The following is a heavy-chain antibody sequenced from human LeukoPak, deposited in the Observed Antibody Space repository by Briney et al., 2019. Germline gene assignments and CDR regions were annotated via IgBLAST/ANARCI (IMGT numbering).Heavy chain of an antibody. CDR2: TSYDGSNK. Sequence: GTSLRLSCAASGFTFSNYGMHWVRQAPGKGREWGAVTSYDGSNKNYADSVEGRFTIFRDNSKNTYLQMNSLRPEDTAVYYCATGGTKTATGRMGYWGQGTLVTVSS. D-gene: IGHD1-1*01. V-gene: IGHV3-30*03. CDR3: ATGGTKTATGRMGY. CDR1: GFTFSNYG. J-gene: IGHJ4*02.